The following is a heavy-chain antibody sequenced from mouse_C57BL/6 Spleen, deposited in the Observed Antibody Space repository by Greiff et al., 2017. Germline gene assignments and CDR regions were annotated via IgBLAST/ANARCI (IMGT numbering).Heavy chain of an antibody. CDR3: ARPGYGNYGAMDY. J-gene: IGHJ4*01. D-gene: IGHD2-1*01. CDR1: GFTFSDYG. V-gene: IGHV5-17*01. Sequence: EVQGVESGGGLVKPGGSLKLSCAASGFTFSDYGMHWFRQAPEKGLEWVAYISRSSSTIDYADTVKGRFTISRDNAKNTLFLQMTSLRSEDSAMYYCARPGYGNYGAMDYWGQGTSVTVSS. CDR2: ISRSSSTI.